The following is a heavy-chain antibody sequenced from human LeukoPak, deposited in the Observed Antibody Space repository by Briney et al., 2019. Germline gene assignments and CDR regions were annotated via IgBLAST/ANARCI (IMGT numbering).Heavy chain of an antibody. CDR2: ISSSSSYI. J-gene: IGHJ5*02. D-gene: IGHD2-2*01. CDR3: ARDWVRTSGWFDP. CDR1: GFTFSSYA. Sequence: GGSLRLSCAASGFTFSSYAMNWVRQAPGKGLEWVSSISSSSSYIYYADSVKGRFTISRDNAKNSLYLQMNSLRAEDTAVYYCARDWVRTSGWFDPWGQGTLVTVSS. V-gene: IGHV3-21*01.